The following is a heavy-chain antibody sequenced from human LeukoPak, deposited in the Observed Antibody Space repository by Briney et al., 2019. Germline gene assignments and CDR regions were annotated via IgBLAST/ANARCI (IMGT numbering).Heavy chain of an antibody. J-gene: IGHJ4*02. CDR3: ARENIVVVPAATDY. D-gene: IGHD2-2*01. Sequence: SETLSLTCAVYGGSFSGYYWSWIRQPPGKGLEWIGEINHSGSTNYNPSLKSRVTISVDTSKNQFSLKLSSVTAADTAVYYCARENIVVVPAATDYWGQGTLVTVS. CDR2: INHSGST. CDR1: GGSFSGYY. V-gene: IGHV4-34*01.